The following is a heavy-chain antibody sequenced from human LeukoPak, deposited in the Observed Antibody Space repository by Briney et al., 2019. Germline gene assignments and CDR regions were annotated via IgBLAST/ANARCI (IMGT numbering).Heavy chain of an antibody. CDR3: ARAGARGDYDVFDT. D-gene: IGHD2-21*02. Sequence: AGGSLRLSCAASGFTVSSNYMTWVRQAPGKGLEWVSVIYSGGSTYSADSVQGRFTISRNNSRNTSHLQNNSLRPEDTAVNYYARAGARGDYDVFDTWGRGRKASVSS. J-gene: IGHJ3*02. CDR2: IYSGGST. V-gene: IGHV3-53*01. CDR1: GFTVSSNY.